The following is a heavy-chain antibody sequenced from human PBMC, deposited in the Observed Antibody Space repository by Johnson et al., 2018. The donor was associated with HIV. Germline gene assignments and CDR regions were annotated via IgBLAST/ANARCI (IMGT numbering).Heavy chain of an antibody. D-gene: IGHD2-15*01. J-gene: IGHJ3*02. V-gene: IGHV3-53*01. CDR2: IYRGGST. Sequence: VQLVESGGGLIQPGGSLRLSCAASEFTVSSNYMSWVRQAPGKGLEWVSVIYRGGSTYYADSVKGRFTISRDNSKNTLYLQMYRLRAEDTAVYYCAREFPYCSGGRCLPAAFDIWGQGTMVTVSS. CDR3: AREFPYCSGGRCLPAAFDI. CDR1: EFTVSSNY.